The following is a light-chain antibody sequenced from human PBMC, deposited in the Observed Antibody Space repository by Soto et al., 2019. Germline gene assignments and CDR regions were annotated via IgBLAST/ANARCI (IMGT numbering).Light chain of an antibody. CDR3: QQYNNWPPYT. CDR2: GAS. V-gene: IGKV3-15*01. Sequence: EIVMTQSPATLSVSPGERATLSCRASQSVSSNLAWYQQKPGQAPRLLFYGASTRATGIPARFSGSGSGTEFTLPISSLQSEDFAVYFCQQYNNWPPYTFGQGTKLEIK. CDR1: QSVSSN. J-gene: IGKJ2*01.